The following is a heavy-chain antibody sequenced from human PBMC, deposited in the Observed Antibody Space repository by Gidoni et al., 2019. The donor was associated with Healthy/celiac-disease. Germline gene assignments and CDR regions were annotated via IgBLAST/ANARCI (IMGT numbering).Heavy chain of an antibody. Sequence: EVQLLGSGGGLVQPGGSMRLSCAASGFTFSSGAMSVVRQAPGKGLGWVSGISGSGGSTYYADSVKGRFTISRDNSKNTLFLQMNSLRAEDTAVYYCAKDVGFWYFDLWGRGTLVTVSS. CDR2: ISGSGGST. CDR1: GFTFSSGA. V-gene: IGHV3-23*01. D-gene: IGHD5-12*01. CDR3: AKDVGFWYFDL. J-gene: IGHJ2*01.